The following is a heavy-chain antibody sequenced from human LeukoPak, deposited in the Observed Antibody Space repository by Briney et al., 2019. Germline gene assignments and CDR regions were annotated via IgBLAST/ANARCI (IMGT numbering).Heavy chain of an antibody. CDR1: GFTFSSFS. CDR3: ARDSGTVTTGGGDY. J-gene: IGHJ4*02. V-gene: IGHV3-30*03. CDR2: ISYDGSNK. D-gene: IGHD4-17*01. Sequence: SGGSLRLSCVASGFTFSSFSMNWVRQAPGKGLEWVAVISYDGSNKYYADSVKGRFTISRDNSKNTLYLQMNSLRAEDTAVYYCARDSGTVTTGGGDYWGQGTLVTVSS.